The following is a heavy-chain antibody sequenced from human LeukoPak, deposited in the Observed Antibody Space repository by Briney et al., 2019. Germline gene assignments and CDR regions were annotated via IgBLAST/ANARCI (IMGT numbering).Heavy chain of an antibody. D-gene: IGHD2-2*01. Sequence: ASVKVSCKASGYTFTSYDINWVRQATGQGLEWMGWMNPNSGNTGYAQKFQGRVTMTRNTSISTAYKELSSLRSEDTAMYYCARGDCSSTSCYDFDYWGQGTLVTVSS. J-gene: IGHJ4*02. CDR3: ARGDCSSTSCYDFDY. CDR1: GYTFTSYD. CDR2: MNPNSGNT. V-gene: IGHV1-8*01.